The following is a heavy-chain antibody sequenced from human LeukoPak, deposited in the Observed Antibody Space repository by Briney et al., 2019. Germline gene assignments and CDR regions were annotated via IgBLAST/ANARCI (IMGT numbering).Heavy chain of an antibody. J-gene: IGHJ4*02. CDR3: ALTPLIAAAGTRANYFDY. D-gene: IGHD6-13*01. CDR1: GFTFSIYS. Sequence: PGGSLRLSCAASGFTFSIYSMNWVRQAPGKGLEWVSSISSSSSYIYYADSVKGRFTISRDNAKNSLYLQMNSLRAEDTAVYYCALTPLIAAAGTRANYFDYWGQGTLVTVSS. CDR2: ISSSSSYI. V-gene: IGHV3-21*01.